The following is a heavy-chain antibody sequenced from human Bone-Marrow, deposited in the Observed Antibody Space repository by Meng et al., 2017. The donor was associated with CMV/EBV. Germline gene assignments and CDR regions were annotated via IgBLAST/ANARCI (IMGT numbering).Heavy chain of an antibody. CDR2: INPNSGGT. CDR1: GYTFTGYY. Sequence: ASVKVSCKASGYTFTGYYMHWVRQAPGQGLEWMGWINPNSGGTNYAQKFQGRVTMTRDTSISTAYMELSRLRSEDTAVYFCARALIRGVRIDYWGQGTLVTVSS. CDR3: ARALIRGVRIDY. D-gene: IGHD3-10*01. J-gene: IGHJ4*02. V-gene: IGHV1-2*02.